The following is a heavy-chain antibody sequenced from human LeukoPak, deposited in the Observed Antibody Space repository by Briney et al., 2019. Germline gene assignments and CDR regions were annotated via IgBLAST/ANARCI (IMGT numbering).Heavy chain of an antibody. V-gene: IGHV3-48*02. CDR1: GFTFSDYS. CDR3: SRRFDC. CDR2: IDDSGDTN. Sequence: AGSLTLSCAASGFTFSDYSMNWVRQAPGKGLEWVSYIDDSGDTNYYPSSMKGRITMTQDNAKNSLDLQMNRLRDEDTAVYYCSRRFDCWGQGTLVTVSS. J-gene: IGHJ4*02.